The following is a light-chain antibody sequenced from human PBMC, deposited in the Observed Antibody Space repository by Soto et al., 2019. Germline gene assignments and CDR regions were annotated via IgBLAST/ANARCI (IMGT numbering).Light chain of an antibody. Sequence: DIQMTQSPSTLSASVGDRVPITCRASQSISSWLAWYQQKPGKAPKLLIYDASSLESGVPSRFSGSGSGTEFTLTISSLHPDDFATYYCQQYNSYWTFGQGTKVEIK. CDR1: QSISSW. CDR2: DAS. V-gene: IGKV1-5*01. CDR3: QQYNSYWT. J-gene: IGKJ1*01.